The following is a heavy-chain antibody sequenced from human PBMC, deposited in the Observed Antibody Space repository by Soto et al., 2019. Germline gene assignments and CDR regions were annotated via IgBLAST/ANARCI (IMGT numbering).Heavy chain of an antibody. CDR3: ARGHVRLGWLLYYYYGMDV. CDR2: INPSGGST. J-gene: IGHJ6*02. V-gene: IGHV1-46*01. Sequence: ASVKVSCKASGYTFTSYYMHWVRQAPGQGLEWMGIINPSGGSTSYAQKFQGRVTMTRDTSTSTVYMELSSLRSEDTAVYYCARGHVRLGWLLYYYYGMDVWGQGXTVTVYS. CDR1: GYTFTSYY. D-gene: IGHD3-3*01.